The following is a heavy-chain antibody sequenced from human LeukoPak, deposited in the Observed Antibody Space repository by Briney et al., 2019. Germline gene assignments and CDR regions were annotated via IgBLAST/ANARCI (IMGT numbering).Heavy chain of an antibody. D-gene: IGHD3-10*01. Sequence: GASVKVSCKASGGTFSSYAISWVRQAPGQGLEWMGGIIPIFGTANYAQKFQGRVTITADESTSTAYMELSSLRSEDTAVYYCARGYGSRSYYNYYYYMDVWGKGTTVTISS. CDR2: IIPIFGTA. V-gene: IGHV1-69*01. CDR3: ARGYGSRSYYNYYYYMDV. CDR1: GGTFSSYA. J-gene: IGHJ6*03.